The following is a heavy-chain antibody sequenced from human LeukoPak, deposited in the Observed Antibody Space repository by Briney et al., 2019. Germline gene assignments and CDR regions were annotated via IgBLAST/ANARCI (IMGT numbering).Heavy chain of an antibody. D-gene: IGHD5-24*01. CDR1: GYTFTSYY. Sequence: ASVKVSCKASGYTFTSYYMHWVRQAPGQGLEWMGIINPSGGGTNYAQKFQGRVTMTRDMSTSTVYMELSSLRSEDTAVYYCARDLERRKGSDGFDYWGQGTLVTVSS. V-gene: IGHV1-46*01. CDR3: ARDLERRKGSDGFDY. CDR2: INPSGGGT. J-gene: IGHJ4*02.